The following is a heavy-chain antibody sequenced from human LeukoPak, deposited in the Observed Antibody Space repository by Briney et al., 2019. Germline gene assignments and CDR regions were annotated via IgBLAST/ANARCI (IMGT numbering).Heavy chain of an antibody. CDR1: GFTFSNYA. V-gene: IGHV3-23*01. CDR3: VREDTPATANY. Sequence: GGSLRLSCSASGFTFSNYAMNWFRQAPGKGLEWVSAISGGGDITYYADSVTGRFTISRDNSKDTLFLQMHSLRPGDTAVYYCVREDTPATANYWGQGTLVTISS. CDR2: ISGGGDIT. D-gene: IGHD2-21*02. J-gene: IGHJ4*02.